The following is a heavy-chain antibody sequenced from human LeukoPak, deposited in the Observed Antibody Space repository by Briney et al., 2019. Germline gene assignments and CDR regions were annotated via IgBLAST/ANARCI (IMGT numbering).Heavy chain of an antibody. V-gene: IGHV3-48*03. CDR3: AKGSNNYPDNFDY. CDR2: ISSSGSTI. J-gene: IGHJ4*02. Sequence: GGSLRLSCAASGFTFSSYEMNWVRQAPGKGLEWVSYISSSGSTIYYADSVKGRFTISRDNAKNSLYLQMNSLRAEDTAIYYCAKGSNNYPDNFDYWGQGSLVTVSS. CDR1: GFTFSSYE. D-gene: IGHD1-1*01.